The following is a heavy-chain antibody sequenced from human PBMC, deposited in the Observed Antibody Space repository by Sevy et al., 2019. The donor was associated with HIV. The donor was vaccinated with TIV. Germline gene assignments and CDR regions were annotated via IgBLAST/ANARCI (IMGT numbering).Heavy chain of an antibody. CDR3: ARKYYDILTGYYRFDP. V-gene: IGHV5-51*01. Sequence: GESLKISCKGSGYSFTSYWIGWVRQMPGKGLEWMGIIYPGDSDTRYSPSFQGQVTISADKSIITAYLQWSSLKASETAMYYSARKYYDILTGYYRFDPWGQGTLVTVSS. D-gene: IGHD3-9*01. J-gene: IGHJ5*02. CDR2: IYPGDSDT. CDR1: GYSFTSYW.